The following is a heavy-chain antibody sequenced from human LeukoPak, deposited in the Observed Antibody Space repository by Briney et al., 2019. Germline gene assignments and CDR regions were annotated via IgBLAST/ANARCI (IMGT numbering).Heavy chain of an antibody. CDR2: INSDGSST. Sequence: GGSLRLSCAASGFTFSIYWMQWVRQAPGKGLVWVSRINSDGSSTNYADSVKGRFTISRDNAKNTLYLQMNSLRAEDTAVYYCARSYYYDSSGYDGDYWGQGTLVTVSS. CDR3: ARSYYYDSSGYDGDY. CDR1: GFTFSIYW. J-gene: IGHJ4*02. V-gene: IGHV3-74*01. D-gene: IGHD3-22*01.